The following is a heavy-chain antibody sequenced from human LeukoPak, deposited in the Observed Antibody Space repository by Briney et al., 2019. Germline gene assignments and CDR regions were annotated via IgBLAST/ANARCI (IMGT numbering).Heavy chain of an antibody. D-gene: IGHD6-13*01. V-gene: IGHV4-59*01. CDR2: ICYSGST. CDR3: ASLYQTAADTNWFDP. CDR1: GGSISSYY. J-gene: IGHJ5*02. Sequence: SETLSLTCTVSGGSISSYYWSWIRQPPGKGLEWIGYICYSGSTNYNPSLKSRVTISVDTSKNQFSLKLSSVTAADTAVYYCASLYQTAADTNWFDPWGQGTLVTVSS.